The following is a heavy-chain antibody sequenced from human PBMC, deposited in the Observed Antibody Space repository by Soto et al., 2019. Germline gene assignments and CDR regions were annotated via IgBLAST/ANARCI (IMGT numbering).Heavy chain of an antibody. CDR2: IWYDGSNK. CDR3: ARDGGGYCSGGSCLASDYYMDV. Sequence: QVQLVESGGGVVQPGRSLRLSCAASGFTFSSYGMHWVRQAPGKGLEWVAVIWYDGSNKYYADSVKGRFTISRDNSKNALYLQMNSQRAEDTAVYYCARDGGGYCSGGSCLASDYYMDVWGKGTTVTVSS. V-gene: IGHV3-33*01. D-gene: IGHD2-15*01. J-gene: IGHJ6*03. CDR1: GFTFSSYG.